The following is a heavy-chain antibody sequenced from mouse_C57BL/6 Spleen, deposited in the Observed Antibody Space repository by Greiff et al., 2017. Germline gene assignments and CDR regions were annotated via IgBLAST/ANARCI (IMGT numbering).Heavy chain of an antibody. D-gene: IGHD1-1*01. Sequence: EVKLLQSGPELVKPGASVKISCKASGYTFTDYYMYWVKQTHGKSLEWIGAINSNNGGTSYNQKFQGKATLTVNKSSSTAYMGLRSLTSEDSAGYYCASTVVGYYDCDYWGQGTTLTVSS. J-gene: IGHJ2*01. CDR2: INSNNGGT. V-gene: IGHV1-26*01. CDR1: GYTFTDYY. CDR3: ASTVVGYYDCDY.